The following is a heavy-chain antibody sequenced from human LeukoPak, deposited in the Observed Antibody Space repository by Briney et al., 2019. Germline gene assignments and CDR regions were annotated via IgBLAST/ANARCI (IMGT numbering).Heavy chain of an antibody. CDR2: IYYSGST. CDR1: GGSISSSSYY. D-gene: IGHD3-22*01. J-gene: IGHJ4*02. V-gene: IGHV4-39*01. CDR3: ARHYRDSSGSYFDY. Sequence: KPSETLSLTGTVTGGSISSSSYYWGWIRQPPGKGLEWIGSIYYSGSTYYNPSLKSRVTISVDTSKNQFSLKLSSVTAADTAVYYCARHYRDSSGSYFDYWGQGTLVTVSS.